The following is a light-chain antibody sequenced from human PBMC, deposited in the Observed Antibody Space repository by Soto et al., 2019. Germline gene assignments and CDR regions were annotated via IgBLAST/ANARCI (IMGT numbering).Light chain of an antibody. V-gene: IGKV3-11*01. CDR1: QSVSNY. Sequence: EIVLTQSPATLSLSPGERATLSCRANQSVSNYLAWYQQKPGQAPRLLIYDTSNRATGIPARFSGSGSGTDFTLTISSLEPEAVAVYYCQQRSDWLTFGGGTKVEIK. CDR2: DTS. CDR3: QQRSDWLT. J-gene: IGKJ4*01.